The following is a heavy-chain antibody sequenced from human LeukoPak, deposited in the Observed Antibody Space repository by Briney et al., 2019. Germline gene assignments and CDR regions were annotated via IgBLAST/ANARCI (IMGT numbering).Heavy chain of an antibody. CDR2: MYHSGST. CDR3: ARVGSYGGNSEAFDI. Sequence: SQTLSLTCSVSGGSISSGNYYWSWIRQPPGKGLEWIGNMYHSGSTYYKPSLKSRVSISLDRSKNQFSLKLRSATAADTAVYYCARVGSYGGNSEAFDIWGQGTMVTVSS. V-gene: IGHV4-30-2*01. D-gene: IGHD4-23*01. CDR1: GGSISSGNYY. J-gene: IGHJ3*02.